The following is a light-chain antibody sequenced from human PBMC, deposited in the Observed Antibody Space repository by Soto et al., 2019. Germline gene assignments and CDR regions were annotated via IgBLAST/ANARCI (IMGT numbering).Light chain of an antibody. V-gene: IGKV3-11*01. CDR1: QSVSSY. CDR3: QQRSNWPWT. Sequence: DIVLTQSPATLSLSPGERATLSCRASQSVSSYLAWYQQKPGQAPRLLIYDASNRATGIPARFSGSGSGTDVTLTISSLEPEDFAVYYCQQRSNWPWTFGQGTKVEIK. CDR2: DAS. J-gene: IGKJ1*01.